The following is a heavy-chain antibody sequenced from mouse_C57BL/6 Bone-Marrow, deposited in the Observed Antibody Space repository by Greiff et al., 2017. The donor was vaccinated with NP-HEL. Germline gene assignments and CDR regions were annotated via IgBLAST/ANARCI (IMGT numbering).Heavy chain of an antibody. CDR2: ISSGGSYT. J-gene: IGHJ3*01. D-gene: IGHD1-1*01. CDR3: ARHVTADGFAY. Sequence: EVMLVESGGDLVKPGGSLKLSCAASGFTFSSYGMSWVRQTPDKRLEWFATISSGGSYTYYPDSVKGRFTISRDNAKNTMYLQMSSLKSEDTAMYYCARHVTADGFAYWGQGTLVTVSA. CDR1: GFTFSSYG. V-gene: IGHV5-6*01.